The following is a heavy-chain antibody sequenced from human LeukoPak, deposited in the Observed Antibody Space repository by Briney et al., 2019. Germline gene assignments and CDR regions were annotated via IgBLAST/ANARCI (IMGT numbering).Heavy chain of an antibody. CDR2: IYYSGST. V-gene: IGHV4-39*07. D-gene: IGHD2-21*02. J-gene: IGHJ5*02. CDR3: ARVQDCGGDCTNWFDP. CDR1: GGSISSSSYY. Sequence: PSETLSLTCTVSGGSISSSSYYWGWIRQPPGKGLEWIGSIYYSGSTYYNPSLKSRVTISVDTSKNQFSLKLSSVTAADTAVYYCARVQDCGGDCTNWFDPWGQGTLVTVSS.